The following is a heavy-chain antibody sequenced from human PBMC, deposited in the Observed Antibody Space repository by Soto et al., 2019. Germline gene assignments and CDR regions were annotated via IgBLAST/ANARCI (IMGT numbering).Heavy chain of an antibody. Sequence: QVQLVQSGAEVKKPGASVQVSCKPSGYTFTTYAIHWVRQAPGQSLEWMAWIHTGNGNTKYSSRFKGRVTITRDTSASTAYMELSSLRSEDTAVYYCAISLRLGESFDYWGQGTLVTVSS. D-gene: IGHD3-16*01. CDR3: AISLRLGESFDY. J-gene: IGHJ4*02. CDR1: GYTFTTYA. CDR2: IHTGNGNT. V-gene: IGHV1-3*04.